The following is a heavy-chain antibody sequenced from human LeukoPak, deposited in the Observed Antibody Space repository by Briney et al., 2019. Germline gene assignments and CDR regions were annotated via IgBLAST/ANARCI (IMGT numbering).Heavy chain of an antibody. J-gene: IGHJ6*03. D-gene: IGHD6-19*01. CDR3: ARVVSGWGSYYYMDV. CDR2: IYYSGST. Sequence: SETLSLTCTVSGGSISSSSYYWGWIRQPPGKGLEWIGSIYYSGSTYYNPSLKSRVTISVDTSKNQFSLKLSSVTAADTAVYYCARVVSGWGSYYYMDVWGKGTTVTISS. V-gene: IGHV4-39*07. CDR1: GGSISSSSYY.